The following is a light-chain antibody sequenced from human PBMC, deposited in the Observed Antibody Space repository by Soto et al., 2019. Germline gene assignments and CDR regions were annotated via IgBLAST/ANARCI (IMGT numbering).Light chain of an antibody. CDR3: ETWDSNPWV. CDR1: SGHSSYI. Sequence: QSELTQSSSASASLGSSVKLTCTLSSGHSSYIIAWHQQQPGKAPRYLMKLEGSGSYNKGSGVPDRFSGSSSGADRYLTISNLQFEDEADYYCETWDSNPWVFGGGTKLTVL. V-gene: IGLV4-60*02. CDR2: LEGSGSY. J-gene: IGLJ3*02.